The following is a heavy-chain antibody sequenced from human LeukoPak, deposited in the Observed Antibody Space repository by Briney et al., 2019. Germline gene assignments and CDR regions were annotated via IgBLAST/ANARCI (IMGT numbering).Heavy chain of an antibody. J-gene: IGHJ4*02. V-gene: IGHV4-38-2*02. CDR3: ASSRGYYDYVWGSYRSDYFDY. D-gene: IGHD3-16*02. CDR2: IYHSGST. CDR1: GYSISSGYY. Sequence: PSETLSLTCTVSGYSISSGYYWGWIRQPPGKGLEWIGSIYHSGSTYYNPSLKSRVTISVDTSKNQFSLKLSSVTAADTAVYYCASSRGYYDYVWGSYRSDYFDYWGRGTLVTVSS.